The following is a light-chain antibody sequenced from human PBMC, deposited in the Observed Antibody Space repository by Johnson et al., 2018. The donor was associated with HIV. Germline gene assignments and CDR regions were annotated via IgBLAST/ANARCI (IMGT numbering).Light chain of an antibody. Sequence: QFVLTQPPSVSAAPGQKVTISCSGSSSDMGNYAVSWYQQLPGTAPKLLIYEDNERPSGIPDRFSGSKSDTSATLGITGLQTGDEADYYCGTWDNSVSPGGVFGTGTKVSVL. J-gene: IGLJ1*01. V-gene: IGLV1-51*02. CDR1: SSDMGNYA. CDR3: GTWDNSVSPGGV. CDR2: EDN.